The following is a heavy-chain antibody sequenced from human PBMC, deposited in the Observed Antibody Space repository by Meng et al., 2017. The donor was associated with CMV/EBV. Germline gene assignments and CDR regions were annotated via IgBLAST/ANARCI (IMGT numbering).Heavy chain of an antibody. J-gene: IGHJ4*02. V-gene: IGHV4-34*01. CDR3: ARVWDSGWDY. CDR1: GGSFRGYS. Sequence: HLRACGCGLLQRSQALSLPCAVDGGSFRGYSWSWIRQPPGKGLEWIGEINHSGSTNYNPSLKSRVTISVDTSKNQFSLKLSSVTAADTAVYYCARVWDSGWDYWGQGTLVTVSS. CDR2: INHSGST. D-gene: IGHD3-22*01.